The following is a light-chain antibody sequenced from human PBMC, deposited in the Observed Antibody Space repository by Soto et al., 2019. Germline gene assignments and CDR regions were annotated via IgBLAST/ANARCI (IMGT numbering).Light chain of an antibody. CDR3: QQYGDSPWT. CDR2: GAS. CDR1: QIVTSNY. V-gene: IGKV3-20*01. Sequence: DIVLTQSLGPLYLSPGDRATLACMASQIVTSNYLAWYQQRPGQAPRLLIYGASSRATGIPDRFSGSGSGTDFTLTISRLVPEDFAVYYCQQYGDSPWTFGQGTKVDIK. J-gene: IGKJ1*01.